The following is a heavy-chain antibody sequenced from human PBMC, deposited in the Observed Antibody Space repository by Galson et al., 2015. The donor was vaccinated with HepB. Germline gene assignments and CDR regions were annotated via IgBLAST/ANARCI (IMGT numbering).Heavy chain of an antibody. CDR1: GDSVSSDSSA. CDR3: ARDGYLGLVYYFDY. V-gene: IGHV6-1*01. D-gene: IGHD6-25*01. J-gene: IGHJ4*02. Sequence: CAISGDSVSSDSSAWNWIRQSPSRGLEWLGRTYYRSQWYHDYSGSLQSRITINAETSTNQFFLQLDSGTPEDTAVYYCARDGYLGLVYYFDYWGQGILVTVS. CDR2: TYYRSQWYH.